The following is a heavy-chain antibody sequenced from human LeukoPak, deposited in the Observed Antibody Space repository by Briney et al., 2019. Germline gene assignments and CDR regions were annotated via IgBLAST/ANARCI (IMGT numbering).Heavy chain of an antibody. Sequence: SETLSLTCAVYGGSFSGYYWSWIRQPPGKGLEWIGEINHSGSTNYNPSLKSRVTISVDTSKNQFSLKLSSVTAADTAVYYCARLRIKGGLMVRGNHGYFDYWGQGTLVTVSS. CDR3: ARLRIKGGLMVRGNHGYFDY. CDR2: INHSGST. J-gene: IGHJ4*02. CDR1: GGSFSGYY. V-gene: IGHV4-34*01. D-gene: IGHD3-10*01.